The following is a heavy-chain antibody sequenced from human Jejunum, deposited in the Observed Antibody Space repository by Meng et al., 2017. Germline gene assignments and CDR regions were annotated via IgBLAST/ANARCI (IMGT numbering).Heavy chain of an antibody. CDR1: GYTFSSYG. Sequence: VQLGQICAGVRGTGASLEGSCKAYGYTFSSYGISWLRQAPGHGLEWMGWMSAYHGNPNYAQRFQDRVIMTTDPTTTTVYMGLRSLRSDDTAIYYCASLYCRGGSCFHNWFDPWGQGTLVTVSS. V-gene: IGHV1-18*01. CDR2: MSAYHGNP. J-gene: IGHJ5*02. CDR3: ASLYCRGGSCFHNWFDP. D-gene: IGHD2-15*01.